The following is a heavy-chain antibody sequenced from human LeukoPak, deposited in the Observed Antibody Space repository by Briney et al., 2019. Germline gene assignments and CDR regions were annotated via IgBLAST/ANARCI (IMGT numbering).Heavy chain of an antibody. CDR3: TRGSSGRRDN. Sequence: ASVKVSCKASGYTFTSCDINWVRQATGQGLEWMGWMNPNSGNAGYGQSFQGRITMTRGISIGTAYMELSNLTSEDTAIYYCTRGSSGRRDNWGQGTLVTVSA. D-gene: IGHD6-19*01. CDR2: MNPNSGNA. J-gene: IGHJ4*02. V-gene: IGHV1-8*01. CDR1: GYTFTSCD.